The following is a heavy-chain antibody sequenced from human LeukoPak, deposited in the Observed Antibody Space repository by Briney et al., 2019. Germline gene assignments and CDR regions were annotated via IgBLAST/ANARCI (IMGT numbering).Heavy chain of an antibody. V-gene: IGHV3-9*01. CDR3: AKDMKARGYSGYDY. Sequence: GGSLRLSCAASGFSFDDYAMHWVRHAPGKGLEWVSGISWNSGSIGYADSVKGRFTISRDNAKKSLYLQMNSLRAEDTALYYCAKDMKARGYSGYDYWGQGTQVTVSS. D-gene: IGHD5-12*01. CDR2: ISWNSGSI. J-gene: IGHJ4*02. CDR1: GFSFDDYA.